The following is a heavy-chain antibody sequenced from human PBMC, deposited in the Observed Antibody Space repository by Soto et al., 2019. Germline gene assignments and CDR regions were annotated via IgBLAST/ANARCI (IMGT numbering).Heavy chain of an antibody. CDR3: ALYGGKYSGLGPP. V-gene: IGHV1-3*01. CDR2: ISAVNGNT. CDR1: GGTFSSYA. J-gene: IGHJ5*02. D-gene: IGHD1-26*01. Sequence: ASVKVSCKASGGTFSSYAISWVRQAPGQRLEWMGWISAVNGNTKYSERFQGRVTFASDTSASTAYMELSSLRSEDTAGFYCALYGGKYSGLGPPWGQGTQVTVSS.